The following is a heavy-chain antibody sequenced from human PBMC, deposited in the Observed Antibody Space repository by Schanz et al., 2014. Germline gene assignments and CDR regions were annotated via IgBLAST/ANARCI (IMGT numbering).Heavy chain of an antibody. D-gene: IGHD1-20*01. J-gene: IGHJ6*02. Sequence: EVRLVESGGGLVEPGGSLRLSCSGSGFTFSEVYMSWVRQAPGKGLEWVGRIENNANGATTDYAAPVKGRFTVSRDDSRNTLYLQMNTLRTDDTALYYCTTFNNRDALYIWGHGTTVTVSS. CDR2: IENNANGATT. CDR3: TTFNNRDALYI. V-gene: IGHV3-15*04. CDR1: GFTFSEVY.